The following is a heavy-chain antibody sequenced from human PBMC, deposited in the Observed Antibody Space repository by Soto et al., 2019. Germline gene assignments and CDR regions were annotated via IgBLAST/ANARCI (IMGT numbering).Heavy chain of an antibody. J-gene: IGHJ4*02. Sequence: QVQLQESGPGLVKPSETLSLTCTVSGGSVSSESHYWSWIRQTPGKGLEWIGYIYYTGSTNYNPSLKGRVTMSVDTSRDQVSLRLRSVTRADTAVYYCARTTAVPNTLRSRYFFDYWGQGTLVTVSS. CDR3: ARTTAVPNTLRSRYFFDY. CDR1: GGSVSSESHY. D-gene: IGHD4-17*01. V-gene: IGHV4-61*01. CDR2: IYYTGST.